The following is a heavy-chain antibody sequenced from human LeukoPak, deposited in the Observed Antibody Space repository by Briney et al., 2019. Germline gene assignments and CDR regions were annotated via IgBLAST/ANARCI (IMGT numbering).Heavy chain of an antibody. V-gene: IGHV4-59*01. D-gene: IGHD1-14*01. Sequence: SETLSLSCTVSGGSISSYYWSWIRQPPGKGLEWIGYIYYSGSTNYNPSLKSRVTISVDTSKTQYSLKLSSVTAADTAVYYCARAEGGSYYYYMDVWGKGTTVTVSS. J-gene: IGHJ6*03. CDR1: GGSISSYY. CDR3: ARAEGGSYYYYMDV. CDR2: IYYSGST.